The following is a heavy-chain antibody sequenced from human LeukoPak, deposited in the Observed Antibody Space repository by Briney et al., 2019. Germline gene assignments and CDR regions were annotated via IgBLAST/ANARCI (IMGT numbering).Heavy chain of an antibody. CDR2: IYSGGST. V-gene: IGHV3-53*01. CDR1: GFTVSSNY. Sequence: PGGSLRLSCAASGFTVSSNYMSWVRQAPGKGLEWVSVIYSGGSTYYADSVKGRFTISRDNSKNTLYLQMNSLRAEDTAVYYCASGVLLWFGAFDHWGQGALVPVSS. CDR3: ASGVLLWFGAFDH. D-gene: IGHD3-10*01. J-gene: IGHJ4*02.